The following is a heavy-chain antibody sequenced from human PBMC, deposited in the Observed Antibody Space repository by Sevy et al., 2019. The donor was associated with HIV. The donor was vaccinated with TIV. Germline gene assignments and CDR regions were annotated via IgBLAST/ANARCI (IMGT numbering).Heavy chain of an antibody. CDR1: GFTFSSYE. Sequence: GGSLRLSCAASGFTFSSYEMNWVRQAPGKGLEWVSYISNSGTTISYSDSVRGRFSISRDNARNSLYLQMNSLRAEDTAVYYCAGDLPRSATTVAHFDYWGQGTLVTVSS. CDR2: ISNSGTTI. D-gene: IGHD4-17*01. J-gene: IGHJ4*02. CDR3: AGDLPRSATTVAHFDY. V-gene: IGHV3-48*03.